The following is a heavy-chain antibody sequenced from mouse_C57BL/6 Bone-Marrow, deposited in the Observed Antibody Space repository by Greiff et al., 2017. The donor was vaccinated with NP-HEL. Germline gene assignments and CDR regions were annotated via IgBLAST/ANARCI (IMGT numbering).Heavy chain of an antibody. Sequence: EVQLQQSGPELVKPGASVKISCKASGYTFTDYYMNWVKQSHGKSLEWIGDINPNNGGTSYNQKFKGKATLTVDKSSSTAYMELRSLTSEASAVYYCARTPITTVVANAMDYWGQGTSVTVSS. V-gene: IGHV1-26*01. D-gene: IGHD1-1*01. CDR2: INPNNGGT. CDR3: ARTPITTVVANAMDY. J-gene: IGHJ4*01. CDR1: GYTFTDYY.